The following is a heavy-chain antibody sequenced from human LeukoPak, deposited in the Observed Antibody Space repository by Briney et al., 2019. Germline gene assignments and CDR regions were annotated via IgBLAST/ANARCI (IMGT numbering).Heavy chain of an antibody. D-gene: IGHD4-17*01. J-gene: IGHJ2*01. CDR2: IYYSGNT. CDR3: AREGGSGYGDYVSWYFDL. V-gene: IGHV4-39*07. CDR1: GGSIRSTTYY. Sequence: SETLSLTCSVSGGSIRSTTYYWGWIRQPPGKELEWIGSIYYSGNTYYSPSLMSRVTISVDTSKNQFSLNLSSVTAADTAVYYCAREGGSGYGDYVSWYFDLWGRGTLVTVSS.